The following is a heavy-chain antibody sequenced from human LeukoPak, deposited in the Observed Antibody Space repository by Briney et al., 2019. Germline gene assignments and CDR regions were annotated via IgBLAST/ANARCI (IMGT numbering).Heavy chain of an antibody. CDR1: GGTFSSYA. CDR3: ARDCGYARGPGPTTVGGYFDL. CDR2: IIPIFGTA. J-gene: IGHJ2*01. V-gene: IGHV1-69*06. Sequence: GASVKVSCKASGGTFSSYAISWVRQAPGQGLEWMGGIIPIFGTANYAQKFQGRVTITADKSTSTAYMELSSLRSEDTAVYYCARDCGYARGPGPTTVGGYFDLTGRGTLVTVSS. D-gene: IGHD6-25*01.